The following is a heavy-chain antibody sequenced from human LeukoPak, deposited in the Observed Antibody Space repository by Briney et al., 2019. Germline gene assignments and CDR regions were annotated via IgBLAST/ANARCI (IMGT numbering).Heavy chain of an antibody. J-gene: IGHJ4*02. D-gene: IGHD6-19*01. V-gene: IGHV3-74*01. CDR3: ARDSFEVAGDFDY. CDR1: GFTFRNYW. Sequence: GGSLRLSCAASGFTFRNYWMHWVRQAPGKGLVWVSRINSDGSSTLYADSVKGRFTISRDNAKNTLYLQTNSLRGEDTAVYYCARDSFEVAGDFDYWGQGTLVTVSS. CDR2: INSDGSST.